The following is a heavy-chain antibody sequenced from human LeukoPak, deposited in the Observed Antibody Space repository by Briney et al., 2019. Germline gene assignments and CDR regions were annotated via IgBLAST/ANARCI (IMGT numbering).Heavy chain of an antibody. CDR1: GGTFSSYA. CDR2: ITPIFGTA. V-gene: IGHV1-69*05. Sequence: GASVKVSCKASGGTFSSYAISWVRQAPGQGLEWMGRITPIFGTANYAQKFQGRVTITTDESTSTAYMELSSLRSEDTAVYYCASYEWELLRGYFDYWGQGTLVTVSS. D-gene: IGHD1-26*01. J-gene: IGHJ4*02. CDR3: ASYEWELLRGYFDY.